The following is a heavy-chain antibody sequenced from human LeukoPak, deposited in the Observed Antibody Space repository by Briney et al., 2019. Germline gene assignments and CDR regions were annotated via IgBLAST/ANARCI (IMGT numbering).Heavy chain of an antibody. CDR2: ISSSGSTI. Sequence: GGSLRLSCAASGFTFSSYSMNWVRQAPGKGLEWVSYISSSGSTIYYADSVKGRFTISRDNAKNSLYLQMNSLRAEDTAVYYCARARGFEPYFDYWGQGTLVTVSS. CDR1: GFTFSSYS. CDR3: ARARGFEPYFDY. V-gene: IGHV3-48*04. J-gene: IGHJ4*02. D-gene: IGHD3-10*01.